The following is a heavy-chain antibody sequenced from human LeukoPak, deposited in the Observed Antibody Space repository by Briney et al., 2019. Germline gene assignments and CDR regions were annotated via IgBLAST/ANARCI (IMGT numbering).Heavy chain of an antibody. D-gene: IGHD3-22*01. J-gene: IGHJ4*02. Sequence: SETLSLTCTVSGGSISSYYWSWIRQPPGKGLEWIGYIYYSGSTNYNPSLKSRVTISVDTSKNQFSLKLSSVTAAATAVYYCASCSIGYYYVAYWGQGTLVTVSS. CDR2: IYYSGST. CDR3: ASCSIGYYYVAY. CDR1: GGSISSYY. V-gene: IGHV4-59*01.